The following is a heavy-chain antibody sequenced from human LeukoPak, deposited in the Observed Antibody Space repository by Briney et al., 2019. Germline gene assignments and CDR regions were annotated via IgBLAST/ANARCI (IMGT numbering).Heavy chain of an antibody. J-gene: IGHJ6*02. D-gene: IGHD3-22*01. CDR2: IIPILGIA. V-gene: IGHV1-69*04. Sequence: SVKVSCKASGGTFSSYAVSWVRQAPGQGLEWMGRIIPILGIANYAQKFQGRVTITADKSTSTAYMELSSLRSEDTAVYYCARTRAIYDSSGYYLYYYYGMDVWGQGTTVTVSS. CDR3: ARTRAIYDSSGYYLYYYYGMDV. CDR1: GGTFSSYA.